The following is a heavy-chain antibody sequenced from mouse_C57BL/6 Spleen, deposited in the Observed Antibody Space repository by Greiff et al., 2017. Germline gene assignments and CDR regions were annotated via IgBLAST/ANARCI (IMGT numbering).Heavy chain of an antibody. D-gene: IGHD1-2*01. CDR3: AKEYYGLDY. CDR2: IWSGGNT. Sequence: QVQLKESGPGLVQPSQSLSITCTVSGFSLTNYGVTWIRQPPGKGLEWLGVIWSGGNTDYNAAFISRLSISKDNSKSQVFFKMNSLQADDTAIYYCAKEYYGLDYWGQGTTLTVSS. CDR1: GFSLTNYG. V-gene: IGHV2-4*01. J-gene: IGHJ2*01.